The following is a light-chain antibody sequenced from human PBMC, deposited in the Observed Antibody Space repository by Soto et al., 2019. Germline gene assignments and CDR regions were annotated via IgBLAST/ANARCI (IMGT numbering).Light chain of an antibody. CDR3: QQYGSSPRT. Sequence: EIVLTKSPGTLSLSPGERATLSCRASQSVSSSYLAWYQQKPGQAPRLLIYCESSRATGIPDRFSGSGSGTDFTLTISRLEPEDFAVYYCQQYGSSPRTFGPGTKVDMK. CDR2: CES. V-gene: IGKV3-20*01. J-gene: IGKJ3*01. CDR1: QSVSSSY.